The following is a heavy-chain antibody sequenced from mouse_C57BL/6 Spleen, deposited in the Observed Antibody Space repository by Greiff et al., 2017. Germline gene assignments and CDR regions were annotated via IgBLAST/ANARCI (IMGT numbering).Heavy chain of an antibody. V-gene: IGHV1-69*01. Sequence: QVQLQQPGAELVLPGASVKLSCKASGYTFTSYWMHWVKQRPGQGLEWIGEIDPSDSYTNYNQKFKGKSTLTVDKSSSTAYMQLSSLTSEDSAVYYCARLYGSSYYWYFDAWGTGTTVTVSS. CDR2: IDPSDSYT. D-gene: IGHD1-1*01. J-gene: IGHJ1*03. CDR1: GYTFTSYW. CDR3: ARLYGSSYYWYFDA.